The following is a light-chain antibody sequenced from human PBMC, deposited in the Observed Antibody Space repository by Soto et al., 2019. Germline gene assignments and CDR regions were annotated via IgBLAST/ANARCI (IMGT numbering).Light chain of an antibody. CDR3: QQYNNGPPWT. Sequence: EILMTQSPATLSVSPGEGATLSCRASQSISRDLAWYQHQPGQPPRLLIYAASTRATGIPARFSGGGSGTEFTLTIDSLQYEDFAIYYCQQYNNGPPWTFGQGTKVEI. CDR2: AAS. J-gene: IGKJ1*01. V-gene: IGKV3-15*01. CDR1: QSISRD.